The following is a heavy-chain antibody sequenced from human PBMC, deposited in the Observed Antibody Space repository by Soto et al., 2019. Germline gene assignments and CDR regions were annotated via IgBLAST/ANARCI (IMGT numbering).Heavy chain of an antibody. CDR1: GDSVSSNSAG. Sequence: PSQTLSLTCDISGDSVSSNSAGWNWIRQTPSRGLEWLGRTYYKSKWYYTYAASVKSRITVSPDTSKNQFSLQLTSVTPEDTAVCYCARGSWDDVSGHYYMDVWDKGTTVTVSS. CDR3: ARGSWDDVSGHYYMDV. J-gene: IGHJ6*03. CDR2: TYYKSKWYY. D-gene: IGHD1-1*01. V-gene: IGHV6-1*01.